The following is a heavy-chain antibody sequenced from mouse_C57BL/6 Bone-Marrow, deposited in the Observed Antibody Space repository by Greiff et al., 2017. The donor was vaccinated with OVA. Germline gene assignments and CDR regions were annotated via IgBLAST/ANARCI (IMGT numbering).Heavy chain of an antibody. CDR1: GYTFTSYW. Sequence: VQRVESGAELVMPGASVKLSCKASGYTFTSYWMHWVKQRPGQGLEWIGYINPSSGYTKYNQKFKDKATLTADKSSSTAYMQLSSLTYEDSAVYYCASITTAYYWGQGTTLTVSS. CDR3: ASITTAYY. J-gene: IGHJ2*01. V-gene: IGHV1-7*01. CDR2: INPSSGYT. D-gene: IGHD1-1*01.